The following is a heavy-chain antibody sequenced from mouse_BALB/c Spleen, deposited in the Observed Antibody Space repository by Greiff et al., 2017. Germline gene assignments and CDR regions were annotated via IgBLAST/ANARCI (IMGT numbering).Heavy chain of an antibody. CDR3: ARPGYDYDVDV. CDR2: ISSGGSYT. Sequence: EVQLKESGGDLVKPGGSLKLSCAASGFTFSSYGMSWVRQTPDKRLEWVATISSGGSYTYYPDSVKGRFTISRDNAKNTLYLQMSSLKSEDTAMYYCARPGYDYDVDVWGAGTTVTVSS. D-gene: IGHD2-4*01. V-gene: IGHV5-6*01. J-gene: IGHJ1*01. CDR1: GFTFSSYG.